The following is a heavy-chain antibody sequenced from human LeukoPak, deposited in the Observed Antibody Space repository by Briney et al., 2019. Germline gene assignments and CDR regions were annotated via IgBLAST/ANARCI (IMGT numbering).Heavy chain of an antibody. D-gene: IGHD2-15*01. CDR3: AGGCSGGSCYSPDY. CDR2: ISGSDGST. Sequence: GGSLRLSCAASGFTFSSYAMTWVRQAPGKGLEWVSGISGSDGSTYYADSVKGRFTISRDNAKNSLYLQMNSLRAEDTAVYYCAGGCSGGSCYSPDYWGQGTLVTVSS. CDR1: GFTFSSYA. J-gene: IGHJ4*02. V-gene: IGHV3-23*01.